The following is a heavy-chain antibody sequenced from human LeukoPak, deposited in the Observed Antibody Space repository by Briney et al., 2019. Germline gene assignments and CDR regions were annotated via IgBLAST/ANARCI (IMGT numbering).Heavy chain of an antibody. D-gene: IGHD1-26*01. Sequence: PSETLSLTCTVSGDSVSSYYWSWIRQPPGEGLEWIAYMHNSGTISYNPSLRTRVTMSVDTSKNQFSPNLRSVTAADTAVYYCVRDWEGFNFDIWGQGTKVTVSS. CDR3: VRDWEGFNFDI. V-gene: IGHV4-59*02. CDR1: GDSVSSYY. CDR2: MHNSGTI. J-gene: IGHJ3*02.